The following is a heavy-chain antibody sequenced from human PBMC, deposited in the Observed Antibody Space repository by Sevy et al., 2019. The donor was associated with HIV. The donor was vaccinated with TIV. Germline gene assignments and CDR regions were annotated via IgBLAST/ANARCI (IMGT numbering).Heavy chain of an antibody. Sequence: VSVKVSCKASGYTFTSYGISWVRQAPGQGLEWMGWMTAYNGNTNCAQKLQGRVTMPTDTSTSTAYMELRSLRSDDTAVYYCARDRGSSWPDYYYYGMDVWGQGTTVTVSS. CDR3: ARDRGSSWPDYYYYGMDV. CDR2: MTAYNGNT. J-gene: IGHJ6*02. CDR1: GYTFTSYG. V-gene: IGHV1-18*01. D-gene: IGHD6-13*01.